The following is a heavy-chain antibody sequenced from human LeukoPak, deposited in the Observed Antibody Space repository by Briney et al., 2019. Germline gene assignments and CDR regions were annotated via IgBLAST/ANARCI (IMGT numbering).Heavy chain of an antibody. Sequence: GGSLRLSCAASGFTFSSYGMHWVRQAPGKGREWVAVISYDGSNKYYADSVKGRFTISRDNSKNTLYLQMNSLRAEDTAVYYCAKAPGYPAGTPLRYYYGMDVWGKGTTVTVSS. J-gene: IGHJ6*04. D-gene: IGHD6-13*01. CDR2: ISYDGSNK. CDR3: AKAPGYPAGTPLRYYYGMDV. CDR1: GFTFSSYG. V-gene: IGHV3-30*18.